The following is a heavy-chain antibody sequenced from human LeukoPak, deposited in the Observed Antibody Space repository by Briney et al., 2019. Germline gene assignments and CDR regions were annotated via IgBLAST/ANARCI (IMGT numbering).Heavy chain of an antibody. D-gene: IGHD6-13*01. CDR1: GDSVSINSAA. CDR2: TYYRSKWYN. J-gene: IGHJ4*02. CDR3: ARGDSSWYYFDY. V-gene: IGHV6-1*01. Sequence: SLTLSLTFAISGDSVSINSAAWKWVRQSQARGLEWLGRTYYRSKWYNDYAVSVKSRITINPDTSKNQFSLQLNSVTPEDTAVYYCARGDSSWYYFDYWGQGTLVTVSS.